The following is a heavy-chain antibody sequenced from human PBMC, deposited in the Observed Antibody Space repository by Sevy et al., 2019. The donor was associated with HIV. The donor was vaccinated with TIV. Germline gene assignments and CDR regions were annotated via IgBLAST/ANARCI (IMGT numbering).Heavy chain of an antibody. CDR2: LSWNSASV. Sequence: GGSLRLACAASGFTFDHHAMHWVRRTPGKGLEWVSGLSWNSASVAYADSVKGRFTISRDNAKKSLYLQMNSLRSEDTALYYCAKVPGYSYGLALWYFDLWGRGTLVTVSS. CDR1: GFTFDHHA. D-gene: IGHD5-18*01. V-gene: IGHV3-9*01. J-gene: IGHJ2*01. CDR3: AKVPGYSYGLALWYFDL.